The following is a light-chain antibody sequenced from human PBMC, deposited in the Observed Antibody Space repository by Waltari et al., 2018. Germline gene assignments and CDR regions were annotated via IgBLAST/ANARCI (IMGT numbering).Light chain of an antibody. J-gene: IGLJ2*01. CDR3: CSYATRNTPGA. V-gene: IGLV2-23*02. CDR2: EVN. CDR1: SSDVGNYDF. Sequence: QSALTQPASVSGSPGQSITISCTGSSSDVGNYDFVSWYQQYPGKAPKVIIYEVNKLPSGVSDRFSGAKSGKTASRTISGLQAEDEADYHCCSYATRNTPGAFGGGTKVT.